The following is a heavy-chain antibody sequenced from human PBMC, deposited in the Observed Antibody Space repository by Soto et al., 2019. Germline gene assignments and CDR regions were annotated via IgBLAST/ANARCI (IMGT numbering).Heavy chain of an antibody. J-gene: IGHJ5*02. CDR3: AKAGTYFYGFDP. D-gene: IGHD3-10*01. V-gene: IGHV3-23*01. CDR1: GFTFSSYA. CDR2: ISGSGGST. Sequence: EVQLLESGGGLVQPGGSLRLSCAASGFTFSSYAMSWVRQAPGKGLEWVSAISGSGGSTYYADSVKGRFTISRDNSKNKLDLQMNSLRAEDTAVYYCAKAGTYFYGFDPWGQGTLVTVSS.